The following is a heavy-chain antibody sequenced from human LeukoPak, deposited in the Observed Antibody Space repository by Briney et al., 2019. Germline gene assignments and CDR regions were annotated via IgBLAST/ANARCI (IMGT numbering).Heavy chain of an antibody. D-gene: IGHD2-2*01. V-gene: IGHV3-33*01. J-gene: IGHJ4*02. CDR3: ARDGQQSSPYAYDY. CDR1: GFSFWHHA. Sequence: GGSLRLSCAASGFSFWHHAMHWVRQAPGKGLEWLSQIWSDGNNKYDADTVRGRFTISRDTSKNTLYLEMNSLRAEDTAIYYCARDGQQSSPYAYDYWGQGTLVTVSS. CDR2: IWSDGNNK.